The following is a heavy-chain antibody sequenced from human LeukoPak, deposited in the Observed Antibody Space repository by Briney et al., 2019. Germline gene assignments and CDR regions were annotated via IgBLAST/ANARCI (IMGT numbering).Heavy chain of an antibody. CDR2: NNHSGST. D-gene: IGHD4-17*01. J-gene: IGHJ4*02. CDR1: GGSFSGYY. V-gene: IGHV4-34*01. CDR3: ARARVTTVTTGSPFDY. Sequence: SETLSLTCAVYGGSFSGYYWSWIRQPPGKGLEWIGENNHSGSTNYNPSLKSRVTISVDTSKNQFSLKLSSVTAADTAVYYCARARVTTVTTGSPFDYWGQGTLVTVSS.